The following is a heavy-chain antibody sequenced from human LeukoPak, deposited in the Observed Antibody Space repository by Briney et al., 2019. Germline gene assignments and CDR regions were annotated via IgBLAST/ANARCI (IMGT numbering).Heavy chain of an antibody. V-gene: IGHV3-23*01. D-gene: IGHD1-26*01. CDR2: FSGSGGST. J-gene: IGHJ4*02. Sequence: PGGSLRLSCAASGFTFSSYAMSWVRQAPGKGLEWVSAFSGSGGSTYYADSVKGRFTISRDNSKNTLYLQMNSLRAEDTAVYYCAKDRNSGSLPYYFDYWGQGTLVTVSS. CDR1: GFTFSSYA. CDR3: AKDRNSGSLPYYFDY.